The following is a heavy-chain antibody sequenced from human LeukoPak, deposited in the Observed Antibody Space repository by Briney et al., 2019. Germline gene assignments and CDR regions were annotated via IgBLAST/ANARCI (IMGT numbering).Heavy chain of an antibody. CDR3: ARDPSYYDANWFDP. CDR2: ITNDGSST. D-gene: IGHD3-22*01. Sequence: GGSLRLSCAASGLTFSSHWMHWVRQAPGKGLVWVSRITNDGSSTTYVDSVKGRFTISRDNAKNMLYLQVNSLRAEDTAVYYCARDPSYYDANWFDPWGQGTLVTVSS. CDR1: GLTFSSHW. J-gene: IGHJ5*02. V-gene: IGHV3-74*01.